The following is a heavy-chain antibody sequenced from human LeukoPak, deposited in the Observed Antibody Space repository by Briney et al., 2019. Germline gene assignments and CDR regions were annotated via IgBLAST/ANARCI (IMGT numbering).Heavy chain of an antibody. J-gene: IGHJ3*01. CDR2: ISSSGSTI. Sequence: GGSLRLSCAASGFTFSSYEMNWVRQAPGKGLEWVSYISSSGSTIYYADSVKGRFTISRDNAKNSLYLQMNSLRAEDTAVYYCARGPYGSGSYYAPGWGQGTMVTVSS. V-gene: IGHV3-48*03. D-gene: IGHD3-10*01. CDR1: GFTFSSYE. CDR3: ARGPYGSGSYYAPG.